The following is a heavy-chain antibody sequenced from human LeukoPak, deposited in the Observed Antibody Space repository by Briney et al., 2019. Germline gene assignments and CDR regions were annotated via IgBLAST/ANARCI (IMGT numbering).Heavy chain of an antibody. D-gene: IGHD5-12*01. CDR2: INHSGST. J-gene: IGHJ4*02. Sequence: SETLSLTCAVYGGSFSGYYWSWLRQPPGKGLEWLGEINHSGSTNYNPSLKSRVTISVDTSKNQFSLKLSSVTAADTAVYYCARGWNSGYDQTFDYWGQGTLVTVSS. CDR3: ARGWNSGYDQTFDY. V-gene: IGHV4-34*01. CDR1: GGSFSGYY.